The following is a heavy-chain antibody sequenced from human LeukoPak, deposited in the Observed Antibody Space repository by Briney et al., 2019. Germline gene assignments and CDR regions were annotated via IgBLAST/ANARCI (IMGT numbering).Heavy chain of an antibody. CDR3: AKVSSVAALL. D-gene: IGHD4-23*01. CDR1: GFIFSTYW. Sequence: GGSLRLSCTASGFIFSTYWMHWVRQAPGKGLVWVSRINSVGSSTNYADSVKGRFTISRDNAKNMLYLQMNSLRAEDTAVYYCAKVSSVAALLWGQGTLVTVSS. CDR2: INSVGSST. V-gene: IGHV3-74*01. J-gene: IGHJ4*02.